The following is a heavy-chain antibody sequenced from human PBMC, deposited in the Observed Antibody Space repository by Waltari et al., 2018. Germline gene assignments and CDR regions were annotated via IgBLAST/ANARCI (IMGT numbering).Heavy chain of an antibody. CDR2: IAYDGSNK. V-gene: IGHV3-30*01. Sequence: QVQLVESGGGVVQPGRCRSLSCEAAGFTFSSYAMHWVRQAPGKGLEWVAVIAYDGSNKYYADAVKGRFTISRDKSKYTLDLQMNSLRAEDTAVYYCASLLPGSLTTIYYWGQGTLFTVSS. J-gene: IGHJ4*02. CDR1: GFTFSSYA. D-gene: IGHD4-17*01. CDR3: ASLLPGSLTTIYY.